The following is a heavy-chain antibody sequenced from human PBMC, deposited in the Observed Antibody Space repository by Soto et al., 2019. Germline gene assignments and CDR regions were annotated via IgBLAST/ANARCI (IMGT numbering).Heavy chain of an antibody. CDR1: GFSLSTSGMS. CDR2: IYWDDDK. CDR3: ARGYYPTNWFDP. V-gene: IGHV2-5*02. D-gene: IGHD6-25*01. Sequence: SGPTLVNPTQTLTLTCTFSGFSLSTSGMSVGWIRQPPGKALEWLAVIYWDDDKRYSPSLKSRLTITKDTSKNQVVLTMTNVDPLDTATYYYARGYYPTNWFDPWGQATLVTVSS. J-gene: IGHJ5*02.